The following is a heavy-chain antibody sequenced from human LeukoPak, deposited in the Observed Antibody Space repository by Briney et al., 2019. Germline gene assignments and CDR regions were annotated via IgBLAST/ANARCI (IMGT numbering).Heavy chain of an antibody. V-gene: IGHV1-18*01. D-gene: IGHD6-13*01. Sequence: ASVKVSCKASGYTFTSYGISWVRQAPGQGLEWMGWISAYNGNTNYAQKLQGRVTMTTDTSTSTAYMELRSLRSDDTAVYYCARVRRVIAAAGTHMDVWGKGTTDTVSS. CDR3: ARVRRVIAAAGTHMDV. CDR2: ISAYNGNT. J-gene: IGHJ6*03. CDR1: GYTFTSYG.